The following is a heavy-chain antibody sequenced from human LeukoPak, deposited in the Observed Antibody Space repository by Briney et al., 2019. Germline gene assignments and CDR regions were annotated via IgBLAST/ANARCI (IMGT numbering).Heavy chain of an antibody. V-gene: IGHV3-23*01. D-gene: IGHD6-19*01. CDR1: GFTINTFT. CDR2: IRGAEGGT. CDR3: AKAFSSCWSPCDY. J-gene: IGHJ4*02. Sequence: GGSLRLSCAASGFTINTFTMNWVRQAPGKGLEWVSTIRGAEGGTYYADSVKGRFTISRDNFENTLYLQMNYLREEDTALYYCAKAFSSCWSPCDYWGQGALVTVSS.